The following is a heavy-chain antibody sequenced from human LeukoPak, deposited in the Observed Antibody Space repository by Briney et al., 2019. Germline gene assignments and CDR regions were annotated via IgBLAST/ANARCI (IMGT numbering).Heavy chain of an antibody. CDR3: AKDRSYYDSSGYYYFDY. CDR2: ISGSGGST. J-gene: IGHJ4*02. CDR1: GFTFSSYA. Sequence: GGSLRLSCAASGFTFSSYAMSWARQAPGKGLEWVSAISGSGGSTYYADSVKGRFTISRDNSKNTLYLQMNSLRAEDTAVYYCAKDRSYYDSSGYYYFDYWGQGTLVTVSS. D-gene: IGHD3-22*01. V-gene: IGHV3-23*01.